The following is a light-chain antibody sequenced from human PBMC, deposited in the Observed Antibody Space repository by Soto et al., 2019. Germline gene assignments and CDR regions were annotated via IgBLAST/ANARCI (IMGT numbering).Light chain of an antibody. J-gene: IGKJ1*01. CDR2: GAS. V-gene: IGKV3-15*01. CDR3: QQYLNGPCT. Sequence: EIVMTQSPPTLSVSPGEGVTLSCKASQSISNYLACYQHKPGQAPRLLINGASSRATGFPARFSGSGSGEDFTLTISSVQSEDFAVYYCQQYLNGPCTFGQGTKVEIK. CDR1: QSISNY.